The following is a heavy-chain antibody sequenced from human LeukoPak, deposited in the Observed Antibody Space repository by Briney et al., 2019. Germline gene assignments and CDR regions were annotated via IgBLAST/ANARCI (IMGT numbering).Heavy chain of an antibody. CDR2: INPNSGGT. D-gene: IGHD6-13*01. J-gene: IGHJ4*02. Sequence: GASVKVSCKASVYTFTGYYMHWVRQAPGQGLEWMGWINPNSGGTNYAQKFQGRVTMTRDTSISTAYMELSRLRSDDAAVYYCARYEQQLETLDYWGQGTLVTVSS. CDR3: ARYEQQLETLDY. CDR1: VYTFTGYY. V-gene: IGHV1-2*02.